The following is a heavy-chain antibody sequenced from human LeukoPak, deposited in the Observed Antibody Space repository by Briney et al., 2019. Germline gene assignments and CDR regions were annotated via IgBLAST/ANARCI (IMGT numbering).Heavy chain of an antibody. CDR1: GFTFSSYA. Sequence: PGGSLRLSCAASGFTFSSYAMSWVRQAPGEGLEWVSAISGSGGSTYYADSVKGRFTISRDNSKNTLYLQMNSLRAEDTAVYYCAKEVSNDILTGYLFYHYYGMDVWGQGTTVTVSS. CDR2: ISGSGGST. D-gene: IGHD3-9*01. V-gene: IGHV3-23*01. CDR3: AKEVSNDILTGYLFYHYYGMDV. J-gene: IGHJ6*02.